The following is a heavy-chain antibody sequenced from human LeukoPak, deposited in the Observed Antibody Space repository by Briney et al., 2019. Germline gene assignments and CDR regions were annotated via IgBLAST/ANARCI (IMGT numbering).Heavy chain of an antibody. V-gene: IGHV3-7*01. CDR1: GFTFSNTW. J-gene: IGHJ4*02. D-gene: IGHD1-26*01. CDR2: INQDASTK. CDR3: ARDQSGSLDY. Sequence: GGSLRLSCAASGFTFSNTWMAWVRQAPGKGLEWVANINQDASTKHYVDSVKGRFTISRDNAKDSLYLQMNSLRAEDTAVYYCARDQSGSLDYWGQGTLVTVSS.